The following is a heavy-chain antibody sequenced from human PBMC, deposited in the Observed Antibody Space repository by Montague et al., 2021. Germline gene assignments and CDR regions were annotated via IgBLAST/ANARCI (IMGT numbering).Heavy chain of an antibody. Sequence: SLRLSCAVSGFSINNIEMNWVRQTPGKGLEWISFVNVAGETYYVDSVKGRFTISRDNSKNTLFLQMNSLRAEDTALYYCVRGHFSSWGQGTLVTVSS. J-gene: IGHJ5*02. CDR3: VRGHFSS. D-gene: IGHD2/OR15-2a*01. V-gene: IGHV3-53*01. CDR1: GFSINNIE. CDR2: VNVAGET.